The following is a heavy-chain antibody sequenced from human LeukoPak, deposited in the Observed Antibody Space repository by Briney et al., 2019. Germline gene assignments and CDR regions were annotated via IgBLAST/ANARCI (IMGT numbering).Heavy chain of an antibody. Sequence: PSETLSLTCAVYGGSFSGYYWSWIRQPPGKGLEWIGEINHSGSTNYNPSLKSRVTISVDTSKNQFSLKLSSVTAADTAVYYCARGLGDSSSSEYNWFDPWGQGTLVTASS. CDR3: ARGLGDSSSSEYNWFDP. D-gene: IGHD6-6*01. CDR1: GGSFSGYY. V-gene: IGHV4-34*01. J-gene: IGHJ5*02. CDR2: INHSGST.